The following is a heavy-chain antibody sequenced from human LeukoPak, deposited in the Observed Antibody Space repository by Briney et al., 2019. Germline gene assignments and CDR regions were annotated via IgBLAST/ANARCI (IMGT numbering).Heavy chain of an antibody. D-gene: IGHD5-12*01. Sequence: SETLSLTCTVSGGSISSYYWSWIRQPPGKGLEWIGYIYYTGSTNYNPSLKSRLTISVDTSKNQFSLKLNSVTAADTAVYYCARPREEWLRFGLDYWGQGTLVTVSS. CDR2: IYYTGST. CDR3: ARPREEWLRFGLDY. V-gene: IGHV4-59*08. J-gene: IGHJ4*02. CDR1: GGSISSYY.